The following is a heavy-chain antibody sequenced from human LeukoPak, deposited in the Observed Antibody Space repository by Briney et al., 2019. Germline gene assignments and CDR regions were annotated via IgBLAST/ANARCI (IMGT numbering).Heavy chain of an antibody. J-gene: IGHJ4*02. Sequence: PGGSLRLSCAASGVTLSSFAMSWARQAPGKGLEWVALIWYDGSNKYYTDSVKGRLTISRDNSKNTLYLQMNSLRAEDTAIYYCAREGPRGNSQFDYWGQGTLVTVSS. V-gene: IGHV3-33*08. D-gene: IGHD2/OR15-2a*01. CDR2: IWYDGSNK. CDR3: AREGPRGNSQFDY. CDR1: GVTLSSFA.